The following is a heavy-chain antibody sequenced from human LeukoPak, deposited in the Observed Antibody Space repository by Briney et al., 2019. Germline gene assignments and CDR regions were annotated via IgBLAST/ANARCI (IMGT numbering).Heavy chain of an antibody. Sequence: ASVKVSCKTSGYTFTTYPIYWVRQAPGQGLEWMGWISTGNGNTKYSQKFYGRVTITRDTSASTAYMELSSLRSEDTTVYYCARDLAGRFDFWGQGTLVTVS. J-gene: IGHJ4*02. CDR3: ARDLAGRFDF. V-gene: IGHV1-3*04. D-gene: IGHD1-26*01. CDR1: GYTFTTYP. CDR2: ISTGNGNT.